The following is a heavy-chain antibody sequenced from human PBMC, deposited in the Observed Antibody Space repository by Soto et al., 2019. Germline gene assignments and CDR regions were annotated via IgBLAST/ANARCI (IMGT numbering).Heavy chain of an antibody. V-gene: IGHV1-8*01. D-gene: IGHD2-15*01. CDR3: ARLVEYWNGIKCYSNVDD. CDR2: MNPSSGET. Sequence: ASVKVSCKTSGYNFTNFDINWVRQAPGRGLVWMGWMNPSSGETGSAQNFEGRVTMTRDISTRTFFMQLTSLRSEDTAIYYCARLVEYWNGIKCYSNVDDWGRGTQVT. CDR1: GYNFTNFD. J-gene: IGHJ4*01.